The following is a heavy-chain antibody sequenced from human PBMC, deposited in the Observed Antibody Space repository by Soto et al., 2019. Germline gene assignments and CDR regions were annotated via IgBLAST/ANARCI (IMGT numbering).Heavy chain of an antibody. CDR1: GGSVSSGSHY. CDR3: ARSPYGIDAFDI. Sequence: SETLSLTCTVSGGSVSSGSHYWSWSRQPPGKGLEWIGYIYYSGSTNYNPSLKSRVTISVDTSKNQFSLKLSSVTAADTAVYYCARSPYGIDAFDIWGQGTMVTVSS. D-gene: IGHD2-8*01. J-gene: IGHJ3*02. V-gene: IGHV4-61*01. CDR2: IYYSGST.